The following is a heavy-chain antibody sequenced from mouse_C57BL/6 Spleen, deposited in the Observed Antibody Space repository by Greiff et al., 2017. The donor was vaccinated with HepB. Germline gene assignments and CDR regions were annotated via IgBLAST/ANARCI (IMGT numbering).Heavy chain of an antibody. CDR3: ASNEAPLGDY. Sequence: VQLQQSGAELVKPGASVKLSCKASGYTFTSYWMQWVKQRPGQGLEWIGEIDPSDSYTNYNQKFKGKATLTVDTSSSTAYMQLSSLTSGDSAVYSCASNEAPLGDYWGQGTTLTVSS. CDR1: GYTFTSYW. D-gene: IGHD3-3*01. J-gene: IGHJ2*01. V-gene: IGHV1-50*01. CDR2: IDPSDSYT.